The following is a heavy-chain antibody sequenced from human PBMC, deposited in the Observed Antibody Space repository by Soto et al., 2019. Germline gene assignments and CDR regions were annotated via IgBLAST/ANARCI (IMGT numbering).Heavy chain of an antibody. V-gene: IGHV3-23*01. CDR2: IAVSGSTT. J-gene: IGHJ6*02. CDR1: GFSFSDYS. CDR3: AKDHSGRITNSPPGYYYGMDV. Sequence: GGSLRLSCAASGFSFSDYSMNWVRQAPGKGLEWVAFIAVSGSTTDYADSVKGRFTLSRDSSKNTLYLQMNSLRAEDTAVYYCAKDHSGRITNSPPGYYYGMDVWGQGTTVTVSS. D-gene: IGHD1-20*01.